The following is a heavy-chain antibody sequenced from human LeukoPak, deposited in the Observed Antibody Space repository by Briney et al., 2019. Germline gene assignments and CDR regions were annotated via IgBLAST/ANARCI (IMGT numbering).Heavy chain of an antibody. CDR2: IYYSGST. D-gene: IGHD3-22*01. J-gene: IGHJ6*02. CDR1: GGSISSYY. Sequence: PSETLSLTCTVSGGSISSYYWSWIRQPPGKGLEWIGYIYYSGSTNYNPSLKSRVTISVDTSKNQFSLKLSSVTAADTAVYYCARAPQTYYYDSSGYRAYYYYGMDVWGQGTTVIVSS. CDR3: ARAPQTYYYDSSGYRAYYYYGMDV. V-gene: IGHV4-59*01.